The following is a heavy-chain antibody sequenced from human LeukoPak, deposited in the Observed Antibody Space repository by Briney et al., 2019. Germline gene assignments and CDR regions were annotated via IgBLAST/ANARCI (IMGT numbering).Heavy chain of an antibody. Sequence: ASVKVSCKACGYTFTVYYMHWVRQAPGQGLEWMGWMDPDGGSTNYAQMFQGRVTMTRDTSINTAYMELKTLSSDDTAVFQFARVSGRSGPLEGWGQGTLVSLPS. J-gene: IGHJ4*02. CDR1: GYTFTVYY. CDR3: ARVSGRSGPLEG. CDR2: MDPDGGST. D-gene: IGHD2-8*02. V-gene: IGHV1-2*02.